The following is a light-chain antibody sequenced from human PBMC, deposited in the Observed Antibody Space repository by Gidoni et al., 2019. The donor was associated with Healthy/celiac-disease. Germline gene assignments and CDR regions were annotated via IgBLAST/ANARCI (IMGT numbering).Light chain of an antibody. CDR1: QSVLYSSNNKNY. V-gene: IGKV4-1*01. CDR3: QQYSSTPRT. CDR2: CAS. J-gene: IGKJ1*01. Sequence: DIVMTQSPDSLAQSLGDRATINCTSSQSVLYSSNNKNYLAWYQQKPGQPPKLLIYCASTRESGVPDPFSGSVSGTDFTLTIISLQAEYVAVYDCQQYSSTPRTFGQGTKVEIK.